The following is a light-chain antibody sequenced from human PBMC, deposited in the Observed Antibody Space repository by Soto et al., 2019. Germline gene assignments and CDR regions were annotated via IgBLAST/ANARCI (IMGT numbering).Light chain of an antibody. J-gene: IGKJ1*01. CDR2: SAS. Sequence: EIVMTQSPVTLSVSPGERATLSCRASQSVSSNLAWYQQKPGQAPRLLIYSASSRATGIPARFSGSGSGTEFTLTISSLQSEDFAVYYCQQYDNWPRTFGHGTKVDIK. CDR3: QQYDNWPRT. CDR1: QSVSSN. V-gene: IGKV3-15*01.